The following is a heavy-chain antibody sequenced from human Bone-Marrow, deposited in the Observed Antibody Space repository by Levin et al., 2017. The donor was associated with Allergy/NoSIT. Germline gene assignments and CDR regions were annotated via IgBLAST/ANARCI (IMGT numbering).Heavy chain of an antibody. Sequence: LSLTCAASGFPFSSYAMHWVRQAPGKGLEWVAVISYDGSNKYYADSVKGRFTISRDNSKNTLYLQMNSLRAEDTAVYYCARGLSIAAAGILNWFDPWGQGTLVTVSS. CDR2: ISYDGSNK. J-gene: IGHJ5*02. V-gene: IGHV3-30-3*01. D-gene: IGHD6-13*01. CDR3: ARGLSIAAAGILNWFDP. CDR1: GFPFSSYA.